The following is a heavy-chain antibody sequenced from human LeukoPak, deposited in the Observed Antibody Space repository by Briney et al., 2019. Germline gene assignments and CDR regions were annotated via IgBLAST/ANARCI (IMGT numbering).Heavy chain of an antibody. CDR1: GYTFTNYY. J-gene: IGHJ4*02. CDR2: ISAYDGNT. D-gene: IGHD5-18*01. CDR3: ARAVRGYSYAYLPF. V-gene: IGHV1-18*04. Sequence: ASVKVSCKTSGYTFTNYYINWVRQAPGQGLEWMGWISAYDGNTNYAQKLQGRVTMTTDTSTSTAYMELRSLRSDDTAVYYCARAVRGYSYAYLPFWGQGTLVTVSS.